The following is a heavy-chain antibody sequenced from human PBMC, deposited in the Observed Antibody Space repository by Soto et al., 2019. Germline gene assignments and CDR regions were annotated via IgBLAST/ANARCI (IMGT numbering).Heavy chain of an antibody. CDR3: ANLSPDILTGVPPDEDV. V-gene: IGHV3-30*18. D-gene: IGHD3-9*01. Sequence: GGSLRLSCAASGFTFSSYGMHWVRQAPGKGLEWVAVISYDGSNKYYADSVKGRFTISRDNSKNTLYLQMNSLRAEDTAVYYCANLSPDILTGVPPDEDVWGQGTTVTVSS. CDR2: ISYDGSNK. J-gene: IGHJ6*02. CDR1: GFTFSSYG.